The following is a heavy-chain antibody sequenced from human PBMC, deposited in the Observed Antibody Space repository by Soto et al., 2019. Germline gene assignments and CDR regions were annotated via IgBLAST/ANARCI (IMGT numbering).Heavy chain of an antibody. CDR1: GFTFMSSW. V-gene: IGHV3-7*01. CDR2: IKQDGGER. D-gene: IGHD3-16*01. Sequence: GSLRLSCAASGFTFMSSWMVFFRHAPGKGREWVANIKQDGGERNYLDSVKGRFTISRDNAENSLFLQMNSLRAEDTAVYYCARDFPFYYGMDVWGQGTTVTVSS. J-gene: IGHJ6*02. CDR3: ARDFPFYYGMDV.